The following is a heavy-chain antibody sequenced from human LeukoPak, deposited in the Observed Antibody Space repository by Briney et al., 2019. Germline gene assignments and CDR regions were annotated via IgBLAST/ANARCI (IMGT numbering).Heavy chain of an antibody. D-gene: IGHD2-2*01. Sequence: GGSLRLSCEASGFIFSGYSMNWVRQAPGKGLEWVSSISSSSNYIYYADSVKGRFTISRDNSKNTLYLQMNSLRAEDTAVYYCAKAYQLPPDVWGQGTTVTVSS. CDR2: ISSSSNYI. CDR1: GFIFSGYS. CDR3: AKAYQLPPDV. V-gene: IGHV3-21*01. J-gene: IGHJ6*02.